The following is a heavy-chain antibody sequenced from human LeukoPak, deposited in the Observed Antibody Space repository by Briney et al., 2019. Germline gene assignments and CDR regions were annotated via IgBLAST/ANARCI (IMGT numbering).Heavy chain of an antibody. CDR2: IYYTGTT. J-gene: IGHJ6*03. CDR3: AREAGYCSSTSCYRGRVYYYYYYMDV. V-gene: IGHV4-28*03. Sequence: SETLSLTCAISGYSIGSSYWWGWIRQPPGKGLEWIGYIYYTGTTNYNPSLRSRLTMSVDTSNNHFSLRLSSVTAADTAVYYCAREAGYCSSTSCYRGRVYYYYYYMDVWGKGTTVTVSS. D-gene: IGHD2-2*02. CDR1: GYSIGSSYW.